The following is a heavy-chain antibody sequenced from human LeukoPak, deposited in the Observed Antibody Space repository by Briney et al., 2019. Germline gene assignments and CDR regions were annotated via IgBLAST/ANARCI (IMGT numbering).Heavy chain of an antibody. CDR2: ISAYNGNT. V-gene: IGHV1-18*01. CDR1: GYTFTSYG. CDR3: ARQIDRITVTSPYYYYYYMDV. Sequence: GASVKVSCKASGYTFTSYGISWVRQAPGQGLEWMGWISAYNGNTNYAQKLQGRVTMTTDTSTSTAYMELRSLRSDDTAVYYCARQIDRITVTSPYYYYYYMDVWGKGTTVTVSS. J-gene: IGHJ6*03. D-gene: IGHD4-17*01.